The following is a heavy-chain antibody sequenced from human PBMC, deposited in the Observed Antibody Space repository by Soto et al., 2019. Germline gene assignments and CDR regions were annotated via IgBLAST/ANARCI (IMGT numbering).Heavy chain of an antibody. V-gene: IGHV3-30*18. Sequence: GGSLRLSCAASGFTFSSYGMHWVRQAPGKGLEWVAVISYDGSNKYYADSVKGRFTISRDNSKNTLYLQMNSLRAEETAVYYCAKYYPNAYSFDYWGQGRLVTVSS. CDR2: ISYDGSNK. J-gene: IGHJ4*02. CDR3: AKYYPNAYSFDY. CDR1: GFTFSSYG. D-gene: IGHD1-26*01.